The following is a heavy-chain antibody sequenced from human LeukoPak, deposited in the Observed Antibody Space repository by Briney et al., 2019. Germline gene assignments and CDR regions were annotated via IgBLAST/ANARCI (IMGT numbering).Heavy chain of an antibody. V-gene: IGHV3-21*01. Sequence: NTGGSLRLSCAASGFTFSGYSMNWVRQAPGKGLEWVSSISSSSSYIYYADSVKGRFTISRDNAKNSLYLQMNSLRAEDTAVYYCARSYDSSGYPDAFDIWGQGTMVTVSS. CDR2: ISSSSSYI. CDR1: GFTFSGYS. D-gene: IGHD3-22*01. CDR3: ARSYDSSGYPDAFDI. J-gene: IGHJ3*02.